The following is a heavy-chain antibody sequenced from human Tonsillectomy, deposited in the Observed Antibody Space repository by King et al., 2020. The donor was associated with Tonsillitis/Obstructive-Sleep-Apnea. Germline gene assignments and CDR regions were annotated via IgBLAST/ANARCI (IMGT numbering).Heavy chain of an antibody. CDR2: IYYSGST. CDR3: ARDMKPDYYDGVGYFDY. CDR1: GGSISSGGYY. Sequence: VQLQESGPGLVKPSQTLSLTCTVSGGSISSGGYYWSWIRQHPGKGLEWIGYIYYSGSTYYNPSLKSRVTISVDTSKNQFSLKLSSVTAADTAVYYCARDMKPDYYDGVGYFDYWGQGTLVTVSS. V-gene: IGHV4-31*03. J-gene: IGHJ4*02. D-gene: IGHD3-22*01.